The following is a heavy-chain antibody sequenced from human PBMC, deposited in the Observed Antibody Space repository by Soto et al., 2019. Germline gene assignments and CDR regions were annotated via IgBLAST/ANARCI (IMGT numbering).Heavy chain of an antibody. CDR2: IYWDDDK. CDR3: ARTVTLRPFDY. V-gene: IGHV2-5*02. J-gene: IGHJ4*02. CDR1: GFSLSTSGVG. D-gene: IGHD4-17*01. Sequence: QITLKESGPTLVKPTQTLTLTCTFSGFSLSTSGVGVGWIRQPPGKALEWLALIYWDDDKRYSPSLKSRLTXTXXTAKNQVVRTMTNMDPVDTATYYCARTVTLRPFDYWGQGTLVTVSS.